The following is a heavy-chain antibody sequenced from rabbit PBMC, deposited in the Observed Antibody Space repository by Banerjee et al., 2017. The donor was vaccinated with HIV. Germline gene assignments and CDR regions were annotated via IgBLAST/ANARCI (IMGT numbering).Heavy chain of an antibody. V-gene: IGHV1S45*01. CDR1: GFSFSNKYV. Sequence: QEQLVESGGGLVQPEGSLTLTCTASGFSFSNKYVMCWVRQAPGKGLEWIACINTSSGNTVYASWAKGRFTISKTSSTTVTLQMTSLTAADTATYFCARGDAGYVGNGYDLWGPGTLVTVS. D-gene: IGHD8-1*01. CDR3: ARGDAGYVGNGYDL. J-gene: IGHJ6*01. CDR2: INTSSGNT.